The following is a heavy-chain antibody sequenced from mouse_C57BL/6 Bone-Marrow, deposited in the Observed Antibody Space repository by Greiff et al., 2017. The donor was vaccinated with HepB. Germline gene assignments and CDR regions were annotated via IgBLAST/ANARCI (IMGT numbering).Heavy chain of an antibody. Sequence: EVQGVESGPVLVKPGASVKMSCKASGYTFTDYYMNWVKQSHGKSLEWIGVINPYNGGTSYNQKFKGKATLTVDKSSSTAYMELNSLTSEDSAVYYCAKDYFDYWGQGTTLTVSS. J-gene: IGHJ2*01. CDR2: INPYNGGT. V-gene: IGHV1-19*01. CDR1: GYTFTDYY. CDR3: AKDYFDY.